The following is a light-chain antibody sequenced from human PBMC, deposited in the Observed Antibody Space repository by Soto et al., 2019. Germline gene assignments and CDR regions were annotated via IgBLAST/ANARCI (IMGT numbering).Light chain of an antibody. CDR1: RNINTY. CDR2: GVS. CDR3: QQTSDAPST. J-gene: IGKJ3*01. V-gene: IGKV1-39*01. Sequence: DIQMAQSPSSLSASVGDTITITCRASRNINTYLNWYQQKPGKPPKHLIFGVSSLQSGVPSRFSGSGSRTDFTLTINRLQPEDFATYCCQQTSDAPSTFGPGTKVDIK.